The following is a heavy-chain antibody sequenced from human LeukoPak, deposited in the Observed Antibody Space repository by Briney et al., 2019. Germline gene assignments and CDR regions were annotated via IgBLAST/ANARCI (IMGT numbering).Heavy chain of an antibody. CDR1: GFTVSSNY. Sequence: GGSLRLSCAASGFTVSSNYMSWVRQAPGKGLKWVSVIYSGGSTYYADSVKGRFTISRDNSKNTLYLQMNSLRAEDTAVYYCAREGLTTPNYYYGMDVWGQGTTVTVSS. CDR3: AREGLTTPNYYYGMDV. V-gene: IGHV3-66*01. J-gene: IGHJ6*02. CDR2: IYSGGST. D-gene: IGHD4-11*01.